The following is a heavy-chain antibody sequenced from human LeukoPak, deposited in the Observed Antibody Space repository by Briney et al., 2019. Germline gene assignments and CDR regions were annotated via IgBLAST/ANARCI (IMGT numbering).Heavy chain of an antibody. V-gene: IGHV3-48*03. D-gene: IGHD3-10*01. CDR1: GFTFSSYE. Sequence: GGSLRLSCAASGFTFSSYEMNWVRQAPGKGLEWVSYISSSGSTIYYADSVKGRFTISRDNAKNSLYLQMNSLRAEDTAVYYCARDLGFGGLLSDYYYYYGMDVWGKGTTVTVSS. CDR2: ISSSGSTI. J-gene: IGHJ6*04. CDR3: ARDLGFGGLLSDYYYYYGMDV.